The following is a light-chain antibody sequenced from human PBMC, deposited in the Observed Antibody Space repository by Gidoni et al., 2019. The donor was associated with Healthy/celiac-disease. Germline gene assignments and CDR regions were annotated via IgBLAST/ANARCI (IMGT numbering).Light chain of an antibody. Sequence: SALTQPASVSWSPGQSITISCTGTSSDVVGYNYVSWYQQHPGKAPKLMIYDVSNRPSGVSNRFSGSKSGNTASLTSSGLQAEDEADYYCSSYTSSSTVFGGGTKLTVL. CDR2: DVS. CDR3: SSYTSSSTV. CDR1: SSDVVGYNY. J-gene: IGLJ2*01. V-gene: IGLV2-14*01.